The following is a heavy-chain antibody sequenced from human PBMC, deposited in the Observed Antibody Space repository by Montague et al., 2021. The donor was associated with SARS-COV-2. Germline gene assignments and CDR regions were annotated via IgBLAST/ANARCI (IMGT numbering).Heavy chain of an antibody. V-gene: IGHV4-39*01. D-gene: IGHD3-16*02. Sequence: SETLSLTCSVSGDSIRSRGYYWGCLRQPPGTGLDWIGSVYYSGSTNYNPSLKSRVTMPVDTSKYQFSLELRSVTAADTAVYYCARLGFVELWLNLGWFDPWGQGTLVTVSS. CDR2: VYYSGST. J-gene: IGHJ5*02. CDR1: GDSIRSRGYY. CDR3: ARLGFVELWLNLGWFDP.